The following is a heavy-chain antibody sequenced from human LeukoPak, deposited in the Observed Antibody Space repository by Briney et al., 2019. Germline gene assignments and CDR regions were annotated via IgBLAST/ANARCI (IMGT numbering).Heavy chain of an antibody. J-gene: IGHJ4*02. D-gene: IGHD3-3*02. V-gene: IGHV3-21*01. Sequence: GGSLRLSCAASGFTFSSYSMNWVRQAPGKGLEWVSSISSGSSYTYFADSVKGRFTISRDNAKNSLYLQMNSLRAEDTAVYYCARGDKYIAFSPPFQGFDYWGQGTLVTVSS. CDR1: GFTFSSYS. CDR3: ARGDKYIAFSPPFQGFDY. CDR2: ISSGSSYT.